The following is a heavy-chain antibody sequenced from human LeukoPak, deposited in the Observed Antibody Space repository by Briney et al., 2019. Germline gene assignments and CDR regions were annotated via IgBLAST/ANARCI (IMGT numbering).Heavy chain of an antibody. D-gene: IGHD5-24*01. Sequence: GGSLRLSCAASGFTFSSYGMHLVRQAPGKGLEWVAVIWFDGTNKYFADSVKGRFTISRDNSKNTLYLQMNSLRAEDTAVYYCARRDGYNADFDYWGQGTLVTASS. CDR2: IWFDGTNK. CDR3: ARRDGYNADFDY. V-gene: IGHV3-33*01. J-gene: IGHJ4*02. CDR1: GFTFSSYG.